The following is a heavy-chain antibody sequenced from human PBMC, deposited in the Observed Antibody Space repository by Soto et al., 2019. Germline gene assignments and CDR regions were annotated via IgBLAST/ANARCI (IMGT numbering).Heavy chain of an antibody. Sequence: GGSLRLSCAASGFTFSSYGMHWVRQAPGKGLEWVAVISYDGSNKYYADSVKGRFTISRDNSKNTLYLQMNSLRAEDTAVYYCARMPVSSSSSYYYYGMDVWGQGTTVTVSS. J-gene: IGHJ6*02. CDR1: GFTFSSYG. CDR2: ISYDGSNK. CDR3: ARMPVSSSSSYYYYGMDV. D-gene: IGHD6-13*01. V-gene: IGHV3-30*03.